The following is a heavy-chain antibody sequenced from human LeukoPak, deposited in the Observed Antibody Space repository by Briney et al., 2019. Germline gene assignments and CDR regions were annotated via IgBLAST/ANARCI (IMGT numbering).Heavy chain of an antibody. CDR1: GFTFSSYA. Sequence: PGGSLRLSCAASGFTFSSYAMHWVRQAPGKGLEWVAVISYDGSNKYYADSVKGRFTISRDNSKNTLYLQMNSLRAEDTAVYYCAKDPRILLWFGEGAFDIWGQGTMVTVSS. D-gene: IGHD3-10*01. CDR2: ISYDGSNK. J-gene: IGHJ3*02. CDR3: AKDPRILLWFGEGAFDI. V-gene: IGHV3-30-3*01.